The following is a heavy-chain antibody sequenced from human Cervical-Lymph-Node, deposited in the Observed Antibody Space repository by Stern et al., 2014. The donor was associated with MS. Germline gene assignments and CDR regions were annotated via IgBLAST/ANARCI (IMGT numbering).Heavy chain of an antibody. CDR3: ARRLKWELSYFDS. V-gene: IGHV4-39*01. CDR1: GGSVSSNTDY. D-gene: IGHD1-26*01. CDR2: IYYTGRT. Sequence: QVQLQESGPGLVKPSETLSLTCTVSGGSVSSNTDYWGWIRQSPGRGLEWIGNIYYTGRTYYNPSLKSRVSISLDTSQNQFSLGLNSVAAADTAVYYCARRLKWELSYFDSWGQGTLVIVS. J-gene: IGHJ4*02.